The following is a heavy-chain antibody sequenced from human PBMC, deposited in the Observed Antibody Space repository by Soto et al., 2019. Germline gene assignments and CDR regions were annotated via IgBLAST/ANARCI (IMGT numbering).Heavy chain of an antibody. V-gene: IGHV3-23*01. CDR1: GFTFSSYA. CDR3: EWGGSRHDYYYGMDV. Sequence: EVQLLESGGGLVQPGGSLRLSCAASGFTFSSYAMSWVRQAPGKGLEWVSAISGSGGSTYYADSVKGRFTISRDNSKNTLYLQMNSLRAEDTAVYYCEWGGSRHDYYYGMDVWGQGTTVTVSS. D-gene: IGHD1-26*01. CDR2: ISGSGGST. J-gene: IGHJ6*02.